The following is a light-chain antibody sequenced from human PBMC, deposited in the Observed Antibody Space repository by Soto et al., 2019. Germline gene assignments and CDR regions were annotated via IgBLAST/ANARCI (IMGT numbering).Light chain of an antibody. Sequence: DIELTQSPSTLSVSPGDRVTLSCRASQGLSVNLAWYQQKPGQAPRLLIHATSIRASGVPARFSGSGAGTEFSLTISSLQSEDFAIYYCQQYNNWPETFGQGTKVEFK. CDR2: ATS. CDR1: QGLSVN. V-gene: IGKV3-15*01. CDR3: QQYNNWPET. J-gene: IGKJ1*01.